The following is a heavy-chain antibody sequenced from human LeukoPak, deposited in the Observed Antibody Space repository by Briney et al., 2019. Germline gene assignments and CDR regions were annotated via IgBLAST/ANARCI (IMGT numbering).Heavy chain of an antibody. J-gene: IGHJ4*02. CDR3: ARVYYDSSGYYCDY. V-gene: IGHV1-8*03. Sequence: ASVKVSCKASGYTFTSYDINWVRQATGQGLEWMGWMNPNSGNTGYAQKFQGRVTITRNTSISTAYMELSSLRSEDTAVYYCARVYYDSSGYYCDYWGQGTLVTVSS. D-gene: IGHD3-22*01. CDR1: GYTFTSYD. CDR2: MNPNSGNT.